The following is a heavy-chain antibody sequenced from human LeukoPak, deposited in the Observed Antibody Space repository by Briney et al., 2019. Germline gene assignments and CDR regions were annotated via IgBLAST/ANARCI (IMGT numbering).Heavy chain of an antibody. CDR2: IWYDGSNK. CDR3: ARGLGSGWYSNWFDP. V-gene: IGHV3-33*01. Sequence: GGSLRLSCAASGFTFSSYGMHWVRQAPGKGLEWVAVIWYDGSNKYYADSVKGRFTISRDNSKNTLYLQMNSLRAADTAVYYCARGLGSGWYSNWFDPWGQGTLVTVSS. D-gene: IGHD6-19*01. CDR1: GFTFSSYG. J-gene: IGHJ5*02.